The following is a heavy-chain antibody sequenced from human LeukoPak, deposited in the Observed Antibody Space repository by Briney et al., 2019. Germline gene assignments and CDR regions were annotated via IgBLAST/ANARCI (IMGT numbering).Heavy chain of an antibody. CDR1: SGSISSYY. V-gene: IGHV4-4*07. Sequence: SETLSLTCTVSSGSISSYYWSWIRQPAGKGLEWIGRIYTSGCTNYNPSLKSRVTMSVDTSKNQFSLKLSSVTTADTAVYYCARGGGYGDRYYFDYWGQGTLVTVSS. D-gene: IGHD4-17*01. J-gene: IGHJ4*02. CDR2: IYTSGCT. CDR3: ARGGGYGDRYYFDY.